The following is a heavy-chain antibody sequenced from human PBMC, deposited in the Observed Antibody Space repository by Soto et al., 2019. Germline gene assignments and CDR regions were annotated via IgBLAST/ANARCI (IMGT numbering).Heavy chain of an antibody. CDR1: GFTFSGHA. V-gene: IGHV3-30-3*01. J-gene: IGHJ6*02. Sequence: QVQVVESGGGVVQPGRSLRLSCAASGFTFSGHAMHWVRQAPGKGLEWVAFISFDGSNKYYADSVKGRFTISRDNSKNTLFLQMNSLRGEDTDVYYCARDRFSGYGDNAHGMDVWGQGTTVTVSS. CDR2: ISFDGSNK. CDR3: ARDRFSGYGDNAHGMDV. D-gene: IGHD4-17*01.